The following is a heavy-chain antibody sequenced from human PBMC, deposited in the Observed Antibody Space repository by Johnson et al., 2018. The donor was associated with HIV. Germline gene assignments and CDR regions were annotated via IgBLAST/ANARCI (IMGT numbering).Heavy chain of an antibody. V-gene: IGHV3-9*01. D-gene: IGHD6-13*01. CDR1: RFTFDDYA. CDR3: ARWQQLVHGPFDI. Sequence: VQLVESGGGLVQPGRSLRLSCAASRFTFDDYAIPWVRQAPGKGLEWVSGISWNGGSTGYADSVKGRFTISRDNAKNSLYLQMTSLRAEDTAFYYCARWQQLVHGPFDIWGQGTMVTVSS. CDR2: ISWNGGST. J-gene: IGHJ3*02.